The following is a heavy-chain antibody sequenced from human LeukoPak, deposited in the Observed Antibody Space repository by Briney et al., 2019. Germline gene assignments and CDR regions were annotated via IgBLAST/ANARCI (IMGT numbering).Heavy chain of an antibody. Sequence: ASVKVSCKVSGYTFTDYYMHWARQAPGQGLEWMGWINPQSGSTNYAQRFQGRVTMTRDTSINTAYMELSNLISDDTAVYYCARGVAATGGRWFDPWGQGTLVTVSS. D-gene: IGHD2-15*01. CDR1: GYTFTDYY. CDR3: ARGVAATGGRWFDP. CDR2: INPQSGST. V-gene: IGHV1-2*02. J-gene: IGHJ5*02.